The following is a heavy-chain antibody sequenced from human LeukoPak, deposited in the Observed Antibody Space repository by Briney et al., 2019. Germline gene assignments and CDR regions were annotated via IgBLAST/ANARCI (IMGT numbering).Heavy chain of an antibody. Sequence: GGSLRLSCAASGFTFSKYTMHWVRQAPGKGLEWVAVISHDGSNKYYADSVKGRFTISRDNSKNTLYLQMNSLRAEDTAVYYCARGLFTGGTYYGYWGQGTLVTVSS. CDR1: GFTFSKYT. CDR2: ISHDGSNK. V-gene: IGHV3-30-3*01. CDR3: ARGLFTGGTYYGY. J-gene: IGHJ4*02. D-gene: IGHD4-17*01.